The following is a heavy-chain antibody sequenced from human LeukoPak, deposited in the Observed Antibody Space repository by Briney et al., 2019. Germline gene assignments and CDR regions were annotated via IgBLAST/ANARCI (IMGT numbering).Heavy chain of an antibody. CDR3: AKCGSGSSLRPYDY. D-gene: IGHD1-26*01. V-gene: IGHV3-23*01. J-gene: IGHJ4*02. Sequence: GGSLRLSCAASGFTFSSYAMSWVRQAPGKGLEWVSAISGSGGSTYYADSVKGRFTISRDNSKNTLYLQMNSLRAEDTAVYYCAKCGSGSSLRPYDYWGQGTLVTVSS. CDR1: GFTFSSYA. CDR2: ISGSGGST.